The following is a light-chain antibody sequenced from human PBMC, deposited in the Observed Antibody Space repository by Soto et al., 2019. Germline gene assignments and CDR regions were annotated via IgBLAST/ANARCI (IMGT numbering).Light chain of an antibody. CDR3: QKYNNWPLE. CDR1: QSVSSSY. CDR2: GAS. J-gene: IGKJ1*01. V-gene: IGKV3D-15*01. Sequence: EIVMTQSPATLSVSPGDRAALSCRSIQSVSSSYLAWYQQKLGQAPRLLIYGASSRATGIPDRFSGSGSGTEFTLTISSLQSEDFAVYYCQKYNNWPLEFGQGTKVDIK.